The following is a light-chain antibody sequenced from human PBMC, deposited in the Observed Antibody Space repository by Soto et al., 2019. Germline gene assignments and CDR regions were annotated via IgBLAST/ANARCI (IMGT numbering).Light chain of an antibody. CDR2: EGS. Sequence: QSALTQPASVSGSPGQSLTISCTGTSSDVGRYNLVSWYQQHAGKAPKLMIYEGSKRPSGVSHRFSGSKSGNTASLTISGLQAEDEADYYCCSYAGSRTFYVFGTGTKLTVL. CDR3: CSYAGSRTFYV. V-gene: IGLV2-23*03. CDR1: SSDVGRYNL. J-gene: IGLJ1*01.